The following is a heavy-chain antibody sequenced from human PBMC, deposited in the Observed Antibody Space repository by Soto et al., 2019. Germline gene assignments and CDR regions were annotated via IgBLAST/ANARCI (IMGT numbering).Heavy chain of an antibody. V-gene: IGHV4-59*02. J-gene: IGHJ4*02. CDR3: ARDRSALRVGARAYFDY. Sequence: SSETLSLTCTVSCASVTGFYWSWIRQPPGKGLEWIGYIYYSGSTNYNPSLKSRVTISVDTSKNQFSLKLSSVTAADTAVYYCARDRSALRVGARAYFDYWGQGNLVTVYS. CDR2: IYYSGST. D-gene: IGHD1-26*01. CDR1: CASVTGFY.